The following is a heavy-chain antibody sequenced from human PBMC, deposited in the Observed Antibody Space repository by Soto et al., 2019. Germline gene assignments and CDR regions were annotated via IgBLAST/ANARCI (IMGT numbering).Heavy chain of an antibody. CDR1: GGTFSSYT. CDR2: IIPMFGIA. J-gene: IGHJ4*02. Sequence: QVQLVQSGAEVKKPGSSVKVSCKASGGTFSSYTISWVRQAPGQGLEWMGRIIPMFGIANYAQKFQGRVTIXXDKATRTAYMELSSLRSEDTAVYYCARGYGDSHDYWGQGTLVTVSS. D-gene: IGHD4-17*01. CDR3: ARGYGDSHDY. V-gene: IGHV1-69*02.